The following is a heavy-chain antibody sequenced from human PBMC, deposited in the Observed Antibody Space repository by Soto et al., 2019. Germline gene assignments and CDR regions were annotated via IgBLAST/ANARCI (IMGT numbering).Heavy chain of an antibody. CDR3: ARDRGYYGSGSYYNESYYYYGMDV. CDR1: GGTFSSYA. D-gene: IGHD3-10*01. V-gene: IGHV1-69*13. Sequence: SVKVSCKSSGGTFSSYAISWVRQAPGQGLEWMGGIIPIFGTANYAQKFQGRVTITADESTSTAYMELSSLRSEDTAVYYCARDRGYYGSGSYYNESYYYYGMDVWGQGTTVTVSS. CDR2: IIPIFGTA. J-gene: IGHJ6*02.